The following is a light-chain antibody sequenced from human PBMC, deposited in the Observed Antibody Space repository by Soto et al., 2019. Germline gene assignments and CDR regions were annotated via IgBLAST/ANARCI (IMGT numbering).Light chain of an antibody. CDR1: QSVSSN. CDR3: QQYNSYSLT. Sequence: EIVMTPSPAILSVPPWDSATLSCRASQSVSSNLAWYQQKPGQSPRLLIYGASTWATGIPVRFSGSGSGTEFTLTISSLQPDDFATYYCQQYNSYSLTFGQGTKVDI. J-gene: IGKJ1*01. CDR2: GAS. V-gene: IGKV3-15*01.